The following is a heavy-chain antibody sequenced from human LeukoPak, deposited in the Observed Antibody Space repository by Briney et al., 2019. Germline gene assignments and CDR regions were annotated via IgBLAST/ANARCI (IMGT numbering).Heavy chain of an antibody. CDR1: GFTFSKYW. Sequence: PGGSLRLSCAASGFTFSKYWGHWVRQAPGKGVEWVSGIFGSGGSTYYADSVKGRFTISRDNSNTTLYLQMNSLRGEDTAVYYCAKDHDYYASGPIWGQGTMVTVSS. CDR2: IFGSGGST. J-gene: IGHJ3*02. D-gene: IGHD3-10*01. V-gene: IGHV3-23*01. CDR3: AKDHDYYASGPI.